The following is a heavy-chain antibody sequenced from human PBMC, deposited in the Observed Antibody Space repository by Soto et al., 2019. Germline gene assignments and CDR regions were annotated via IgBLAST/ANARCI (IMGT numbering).Heavy chain of an antibody. CDR3: ARGVDYGDYAIDY. D-gene: IGHD4-17*01. CDR1: GFTFSIYG. J-gene: IGHJ4*02. CDR2: IWYDGINK. V-gene: IGHV3-33*01. Sequence: HPGGSLRLSCAASGFTFSIYGMHWVRQAPGKGLEWVAVIWYDGINKYYADSVKGRFTISRDNSKNTLYLQMNSLRAEDTAVYYCARGVDYGDYAIDYWGQGTLVTVSS.